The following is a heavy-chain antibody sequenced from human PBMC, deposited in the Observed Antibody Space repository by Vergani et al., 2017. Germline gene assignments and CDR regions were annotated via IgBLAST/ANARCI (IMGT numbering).Heavy chain of an antibody. D-gene: IGHD1-14*01. CDR3: AGIARAPTHRNPPPDY. J-gene: IGHJ4*02. CDR1: VGSSSDYT. Sequence: QVQLQEWAAGLLKTPETLSLTSGVSVGSSSDYTWSWIRQAPGMGLEWIGEVNHGGSTNYNPPLKMRVSISVATSKNQFSLLLTSVTAADSALYFCAGIARAPTHRNPPPDYWCREVLVTVSS. CDR2: VNHGGST. V-gene: IGHV4-34*01.